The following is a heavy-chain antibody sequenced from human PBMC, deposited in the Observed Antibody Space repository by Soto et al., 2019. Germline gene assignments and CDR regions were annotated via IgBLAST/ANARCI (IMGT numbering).Heavy chain of an antibody. CDR2: ISSNGGST. Sequence: PGESLKISCSASGFTFSSYAMHWVRQAPGKGLEYVSAISSNGGSTYYADSVKGRFTISRDNSKNTLYLQMSSLRAEDTAVYYCVKEDYYDSSGTSDYWGQGTLVTVSS. CDR3: VKEDYYDSSGTSDY. CDR1: GFTFSSYA. D-gene: IGHD3-22*01. J-gene: IGHJ4*02. V-gene: IGHV3-64D*06.